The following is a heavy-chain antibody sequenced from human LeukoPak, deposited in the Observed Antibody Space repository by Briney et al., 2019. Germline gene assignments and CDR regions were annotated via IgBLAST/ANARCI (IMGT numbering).Heavy chain of an antibody. CDR2: TYHRSKWYN. J-gene: IGHJ1*01. CDR3: AGGRDTAMSY. D-gene: IGHD5-18*01. V-gene: IGHV6-1*01. CDR1: GDSVPSNSAA. Sequence: SQTLSLTCAISGDSVPSNSAAWYWIRQSPSRGLEWLGRTYHRSKWYNNYAVSVKSRITITPDTSKNQFSLQLKSVTPEDTAVYYCAGGRDTAMSYWGQGTLVTVSS.